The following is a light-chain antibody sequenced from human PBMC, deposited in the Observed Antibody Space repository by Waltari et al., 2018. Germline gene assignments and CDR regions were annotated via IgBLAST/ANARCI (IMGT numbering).Light chain of an antibody. CDR2: DVS. CDR3: CSYADSSTLV. V-gene: IGLV2-23*02. Sequence: QSALTQPASVSGSPGQSITISCTGTSSDVGGYKYVSWYQQYPGKAPKLMIFDVSERPSVVSNRFSGSKSGNTASLTISGRQAEDGADYYCCSYADSSTLVFGGGTKLTVL. J-gene: IGLJ2*01. CDR1: SSDVGGYKY.